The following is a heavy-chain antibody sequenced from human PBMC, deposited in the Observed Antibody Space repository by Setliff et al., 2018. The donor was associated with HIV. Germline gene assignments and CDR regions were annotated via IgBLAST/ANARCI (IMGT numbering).Heavy chain of an antibody. J-gene: IGHJ4*02. CDR1: SYTFTSYG. Sequence: ASVKVSCKASSYTFTSYGVSWVRQAPGQGLEWLGRIDAYNGDTNYAQNLQDRVTLTTDTSTNTAYMELRNLRSDDTAVYFCAREERYYDGKGALDYWGQGMLVTVSS. D-gene: IGHD3-22*01. CDR3: AREERYYDGKGALDY. V-gene: IGHV1-18*01. CDR2: IDAYNGDT.